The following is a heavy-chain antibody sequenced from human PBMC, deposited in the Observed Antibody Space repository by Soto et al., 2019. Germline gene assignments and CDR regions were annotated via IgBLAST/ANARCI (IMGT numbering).Heavy chain of an antibody. Sequence: EVKVVESGGGLVQPGGSLRLSCAASGFTFSDNWMHWVRQPPGKGPVWVSRISGDASSTSYADSVKGRFTISRDSAKNTVYLQMDSLRVEDTAVYYCTRGGTRTIYWGRFDSWGQGTLVTVSS. V-gene: IGHV3-74*01. CDR2: ISGDASST. D-gene: IGHD7-27*01. J-gene: IGHJ4*02. CDR3: TRGGTRTIYWGRFDS. CDR1: GFTFSDNW.